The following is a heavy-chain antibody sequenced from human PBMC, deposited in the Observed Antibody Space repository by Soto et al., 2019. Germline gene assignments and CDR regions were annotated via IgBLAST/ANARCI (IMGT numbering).Heavy chain of an antibody. V-gene: IGHV1-18*01. Sequence: ASVKVSCKASGYTFTSYGISWVRQAPGQGLEWMGWISAYNGNTNYAQKLQGRVTMTTDTSTSTAYMELRSLRSDDTAVYYCAISTVTTILFDYWGQGTLVTVSS. D-gene: IGHD4-4*01. CDR1: GYTFTSYG. CDR2: ISAYNGNT. CDR3: AISTVTTILFDY. J-gene: IGHJ4*02.